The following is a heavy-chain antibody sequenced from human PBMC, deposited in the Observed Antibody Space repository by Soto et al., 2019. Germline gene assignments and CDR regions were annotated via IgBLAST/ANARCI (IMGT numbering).Heavy chain of an antibody. D-gene: IGHD6-19*01. CDR1: GYTFTDYY. CDR3: ARLRTAVAGDAFDV. J-gene: IGHJ3*01. CDR2: INPNSAGT. V-gene: IGHV1-2*02. Sequence: QVQLVQSGAEVKKPGASVKVSCKASGYTFTDYYLHWVRQAPGQRLEWMGWINPNSAGTHFEQKFQGRVTMTREPSISTAFMELSSLTSDDTAMYFCARLRTAVAGDAFDVWGQGTMVTVSS.